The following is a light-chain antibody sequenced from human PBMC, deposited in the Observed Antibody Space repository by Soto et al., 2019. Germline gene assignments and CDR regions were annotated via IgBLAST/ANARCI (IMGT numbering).Light chain of an antibody. J-gene: IGKJ2*01. Sequence: ESVLTQSPGTLSLSPGERATLSCRASQTVNSRYLTWYQHKPGQAPRLLIYGASIRATGIPDRFSGSRSGADFSLTITILEPEDSAVYYCQQFDDSRPAFTFGQGTKLEI. CDR3: QQFDDSRPAFT. V-gene: IGKV3-20*01. CDR1: QTVNSRY. CDR2: GAS.